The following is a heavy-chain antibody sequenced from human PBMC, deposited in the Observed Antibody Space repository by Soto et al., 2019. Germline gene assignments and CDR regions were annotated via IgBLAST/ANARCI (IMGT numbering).Heavy chain of an antibody. V-gene: IGHV1-69*08. CDR1: GGTFSSYT. D-gene: IGHD4-4*01. CDR3: ARDLEATVPGGFDY. J-gene: IGHJ4*02. CDR2: IIPILGIA. Sequence: QVQLVQSGAEVKKPGSSVKVSCKASGGTFSSYTISWVRQAPGQGLEWMGRIIPILGIANYAQKFQGRVTTTADKSTSTAYMELSSLRSEDTAVYYCARDLEATVPGGFDYWGQGTLVTVSS.